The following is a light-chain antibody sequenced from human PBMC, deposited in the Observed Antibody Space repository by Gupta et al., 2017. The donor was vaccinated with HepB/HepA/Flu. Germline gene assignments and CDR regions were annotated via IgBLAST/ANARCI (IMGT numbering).Light chain of an antibody. CDR2: LGS. J-gene: IGKJ2*01. CDR1: QCRRHSSGYNY. CDR3: KQALQSPFT. Sequence: DIVMTQSPLSLPVTRGEPASISCRSSQCRRHSSGYNYLDWYLQKPGQSPQLLIYLGSNRASGVPDRFSGSGSGTDFTLKISSVQPEDVGVYYCKQALQSPFTFGQGTKVDIK. V-gene: IGKV2-28*01.